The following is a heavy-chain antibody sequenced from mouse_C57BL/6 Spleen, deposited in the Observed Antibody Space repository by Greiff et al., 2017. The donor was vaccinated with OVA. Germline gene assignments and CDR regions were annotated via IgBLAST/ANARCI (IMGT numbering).Heavy chain of an antibody. D-gene: IGHD1-1*01. CDR1: GYTFTSYW. CDR2: IYPSDSET. J-gene: IGHJ3*01. Sequence: QVQLQQPGAELVRPGSSVKLSCKASGYTFTSYWMDWVKQRPGQGLEWIGNIYPSDSETHYNQKFKDKATLTVDRSSSTAYMQLSSLTSEDSAVYYCARDGYYGSSPFAYWGQGTLVTVSA. CDR3: ARDGYYGSSPFAY. V-gene: IGHV1-61*01.